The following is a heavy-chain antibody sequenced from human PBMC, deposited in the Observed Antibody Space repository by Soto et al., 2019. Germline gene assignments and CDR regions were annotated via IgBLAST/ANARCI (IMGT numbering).Heavy chain of an antibody. V-gene: IGHV3-23*01. CDR1: GFTFSDYS. CDR2: ISGSGGGT. CDR3: TKHLSNGSPDY. Sequence: PGGSLRLSCAASGFTFSDYSMNWVRQAPGKGLEWVSLISGSGGGTYYADSVKGRFTISRDNAKNTLYLQMNSLRAEDTAVFYCTKHLSNGSPDYWGQGTLVTVSS. J-gene: IGHJ4*02. D-gene: IGHD2-8*01.